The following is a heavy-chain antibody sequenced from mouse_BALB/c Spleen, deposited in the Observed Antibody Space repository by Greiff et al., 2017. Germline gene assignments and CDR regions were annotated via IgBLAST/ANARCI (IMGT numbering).Heavy chain of an antibody. D-gene: IGHD1-1*01. V-gene: IGHV2-2*02. J-gene: IGHJ4*01. CDR3: ARLTTVVEGYAMDY. Sequence: VKLMESGPGLVQPSQSLSITCTVSGFSLTSYGVHWVRQSPGKGLEWLGVIWSGGSTDYNAAFISRLSISKDNSKSQVFFKMNSLQANDTAIYYCARLTTVVEGYAMDYWGQGTSVTVSS. CDR2: IWSGGST. CDR1: GFSLTSYG.